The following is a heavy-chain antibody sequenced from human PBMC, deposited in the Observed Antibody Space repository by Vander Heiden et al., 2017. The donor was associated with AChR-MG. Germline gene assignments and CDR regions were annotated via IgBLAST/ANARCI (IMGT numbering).Heavy chain of an antibody. J-gene: IGHJ6*03. V-gene: IGHV1-69*06. D-gene: IGHD3-16*01. CDR2: IIPIFGTA. CDR3: ARATAGDRVDYVNRDYYYYYMDV. CDR1: GGTFSSYA. Sequence: QVQLVQSGAEVKKPGSSVKVSCKASGGTFSSYAISWVRQAPGQGLEWMGGIIPIFGTANYAQKFQGRVTITADKSTSTAYMELSSLRSEDTAVYYCARATAGDRVDYVNRDYYYYYMDVWGKGTTVTVSS.